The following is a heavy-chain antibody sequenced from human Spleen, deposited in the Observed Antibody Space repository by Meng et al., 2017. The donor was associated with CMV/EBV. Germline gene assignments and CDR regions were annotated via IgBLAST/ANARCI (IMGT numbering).Heavy chain of an antibody. CDR1: GYTFTSYG. Sequence: SVKVSCKASGYTFTSYGISWVRQAPGQGLEWMGGIIPIFGTANYAQKFQGRVTITTDESTSTAYMELSSLRSEDTAVYYCARGLSAYYYGMDVWGQGTTVTVSS. CDR3: ARGLSAYYYGMDV. J-gene: IGHJ6*02. CDR2: IIPIFGTA. D-gene: IGHD2/OR15-2a*01. V-gene: IGHV1-69*05.